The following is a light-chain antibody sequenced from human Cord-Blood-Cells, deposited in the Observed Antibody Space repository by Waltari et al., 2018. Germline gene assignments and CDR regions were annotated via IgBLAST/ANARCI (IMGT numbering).Light chain of an antibody. CDR1: SGHSSYA. CDR2: LNSDGSH. Sequence: QLVLTQSPSASASLGASVKLTCTLSSGHSSYAIAWHQQQPEKGPRSLMKLNSDGSHSKGDGLPDRFSGSSSGAERYLTISSLQSEDEADYYCQTWGTVVFGGGTKLTVL. CDR3: QTWGTVV. J-gene: IGLJ2*01. V-gene: IGLV4-69*01.